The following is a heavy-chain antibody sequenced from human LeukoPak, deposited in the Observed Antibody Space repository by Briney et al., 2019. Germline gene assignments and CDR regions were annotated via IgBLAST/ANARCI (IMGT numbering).Heavy chain of an antibody. CDR3: ARASSGSYYYFDY. D-gene: IGHD3-22*01. CDR1: GGSISSYS. J-gene: IGHJ4*02. CDR2: IYTSGST. Sequence: SEALSLTCTVSGGSISSYSWNWIRQPAGKGLEWIGRIYTSGSTNYNPSLKSRVTMSVDTSKNQFSLKLSSVTAADTAIYYCARASSGSYYYFDYWGQGTLVTVSS. V-gene: IGHV4-4*07.